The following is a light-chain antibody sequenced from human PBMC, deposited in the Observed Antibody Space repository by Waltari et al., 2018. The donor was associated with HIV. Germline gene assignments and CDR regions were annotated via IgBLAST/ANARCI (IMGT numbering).Light chain of an antibody. Sequence: QSALTQPASVSGSPGQSTTISCTGTSSDVGGYNLASWYQQHPGKAPKLMIYEVSKRPSGVSNRFSGSKSGNMASLTISGLQAEDEADYYCCAYAGSTTYVIFGGGTKLTVL. CDR1: SSDVGGYNL. J-gene: IGLJ2*01. V-gene: IGLV2-23*02. CDR2: EVS. CDR3: CAYAGSTTYVI.